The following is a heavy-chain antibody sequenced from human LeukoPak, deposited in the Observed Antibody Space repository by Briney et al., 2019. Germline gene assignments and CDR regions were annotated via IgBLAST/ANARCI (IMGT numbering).Heavy chain of an antibody. CDR1: GFTFSSYW. V-gene: IGHV3-74*03. D-gene: IGHD6-19*01. CDR3: ARWRTIAVAGTIDY. J-gene: IGHJ4*02. Sequence: GGSLRLSCAASGFTFSSYWMHWVRQAPGKGLVWVSRINSDGSSTTYADSVKGRFAIFRDNAKNTLYLQMNRLRAEDTAVYYCARWRTIAVAGTIDYWGQGTLVTVSS. CDR2: INSDGSST.